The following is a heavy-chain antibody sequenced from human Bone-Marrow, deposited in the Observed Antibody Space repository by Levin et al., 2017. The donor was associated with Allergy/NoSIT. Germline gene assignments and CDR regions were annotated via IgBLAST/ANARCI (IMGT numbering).Heavy chain of an antibody. CDR3: SKTHEPGRYSGGPDS. Sequence: GGSLRLSCAASGFTFKSYAMHWVRQAPGKGLEWVAVISFDGGREHYADSVKGRFTISRDNSQNTIHLQMNSLRPEDTAVYYCSKTHEPGRYSGGPDSWGQGSLVTVSS. D-gene: IGHD1-26*01. V-gene: IGHV3-30*14. J-gene: IGHJ4*02. CDR1: GFTFKSYA. CDR2: ISFDGGRE.